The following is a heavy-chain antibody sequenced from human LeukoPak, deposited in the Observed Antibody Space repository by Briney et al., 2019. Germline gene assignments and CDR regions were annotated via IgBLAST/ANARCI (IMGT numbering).Heavy chain of an antibody. CDR1: GGPFSSYA. V-gene: IGHV1-69*04. Sequence: VKVSWKASGGPFSSYAFRWVRQAPGQGLEWMGRISPILDIANYAHKIQGRSTITADTSTSTDDLELRSLRSEDTAVYYCARDLLIAVASTEAFDIWGQGTMVTVSS. CDR3: ARDLLIAVASTEAFDI. CDR2: ISPILDIA. J-gene: IGHJ3*02. D-gene: IGHD6-19*01.